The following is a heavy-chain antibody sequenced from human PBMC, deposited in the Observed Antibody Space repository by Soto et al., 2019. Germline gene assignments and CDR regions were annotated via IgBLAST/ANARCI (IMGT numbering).Heavy chain of an antibody. CDR3: ARPRRPLYYYYGMDV. CDR2: INHSGST. V-gene: IGHV4-34*01. D-gene: IGHD6-6*01. CDR1: GGSFSGYY. Sequence: QVQLQQWGAGLLKPSETLSLTCAVYGGSFSGYYWSWIRQPPGKGLEWIGEINHSGSTNYNPSLKSRVTISVDTSNNQFSLKLSSVTAADTAVYYCARPRRPLYYYYGMDVWGQGTTVTVSS. J-gene: IGHJ6*02.